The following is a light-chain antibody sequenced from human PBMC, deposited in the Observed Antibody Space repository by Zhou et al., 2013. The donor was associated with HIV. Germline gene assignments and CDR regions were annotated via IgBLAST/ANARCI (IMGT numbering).Light chain of an antibody. CDR2: AAS. J-gene: IGKJ3*01. Sequence: DIQMTQSPSSLSASVGDRVTITCRASQSITTSLNWYQQKPGKAPKLLIYAASSLQSGVPSRFSGSGSGTDFTLTISSLQPEDFATYFCQQSDSTLVFTFGPGTKVDIK. V-gene: IGKV1-39*01. CDR1: QSITTS. CDR3: QQSDSTLVFT.